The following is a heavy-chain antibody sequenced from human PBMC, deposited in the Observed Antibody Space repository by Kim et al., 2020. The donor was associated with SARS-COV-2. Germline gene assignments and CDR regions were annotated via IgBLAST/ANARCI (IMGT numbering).Heavy chain of an antibody. CDR1: GFTFSSHA. CDR3: AKGMSGSYDY. CDR2: ISISGGSP. D-gene: IGHD1-26*01. J-gene: IGHJ4*02. Sequence: GGSLRLSCGASGFTFSSHAMSWVRQAPGKGLEWFSYISISGGSPYYAESVKGRFSTSRDNSKNTLYLQMNSLRVEDTALYYCAKGMSGSYDYWGQGTLVT. V-gene: IGHV3-23*01.